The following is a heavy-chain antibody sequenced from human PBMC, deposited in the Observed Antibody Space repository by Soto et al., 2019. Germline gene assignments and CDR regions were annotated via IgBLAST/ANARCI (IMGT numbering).Heavy chain of an antibody. CDR2: IYHSGST. CDR1: GGSISSGGYS. Sequence: SETLSLTCAVSGGSISSGGYSWSWIRQPPGKGLEWIGYIYHSGSTYYNPSLKSRVTISVDTSKSQFSLNLKSVTAADTAVYYCARSRTTVNRSGFQHWGQGTLVTVSS. CDR3: ARSRTTVNRSGFQH. J-gene: IGHJ1*01. D-gene: IGHD4-17*01. V-gene: IGHV4-30-2*01.